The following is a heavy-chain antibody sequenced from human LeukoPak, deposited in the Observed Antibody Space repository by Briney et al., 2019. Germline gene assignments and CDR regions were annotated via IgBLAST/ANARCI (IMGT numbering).Heavy chain of an antibody. CDR2: ISSPSTNI. CDR1: GFXFTSYS. V-gene: IGHV3-48*01. D-gene: IGHD6-6*01. Sequence: GGPLRLSCAASGFXFTSYSMNWVRQAPGKGLEWVAYISSPSTNIYYVDSVKGRFTISRDNAKNSLNLQMNSLKTEDTAVYYCARVEYSSSSWVYWDQGTLVTVSS. CDR3: ARVEYSSSSWVY. J-gene: IGHJ4*02.